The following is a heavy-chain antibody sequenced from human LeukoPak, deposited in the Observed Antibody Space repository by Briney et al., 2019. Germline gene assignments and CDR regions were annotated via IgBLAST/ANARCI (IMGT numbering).Heavy chain of an antibody. CDR3: VTNYR. CDR1: GFFFSDYW. D-gene: IGHD5-24*01. Sequence: PGGSLRLSCAASGFFFSDYWMSWVRQAPGKGLEWVANIKQDGSEKYYVDSVKGRFTISRDNAKSSLYLQMNSLRVDDTAVYYCVTNYRWGQGTMVTVSS. J-gene: IGHJ3*01. V-gene: IGHV3-7*01. CDR2: IKQDGSEK.